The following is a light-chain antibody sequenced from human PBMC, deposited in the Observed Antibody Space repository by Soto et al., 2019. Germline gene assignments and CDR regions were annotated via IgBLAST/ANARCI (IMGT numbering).Light chain of an antibody. CDR2: STN. J-gene: IGLJ3*02. Sequence: QSVLTQPPSASGTPGQRVTISCSGSSSNIGRNYVTWYQQVPGTAPKLLIYSTNQRPSGVPDRFSGSKSGTSASLAITGLQAEDEADYYCQSYDSSLSAVVFGGGTKLTVL. CDR3: QSYDSSLSAVV. V-gene: IGLV1-44*01. CDR1: SSNIGRNY.